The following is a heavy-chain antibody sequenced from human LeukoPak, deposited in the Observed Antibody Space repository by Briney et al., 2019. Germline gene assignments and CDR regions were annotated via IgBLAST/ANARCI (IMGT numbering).Heavy chain of an antibody. Sequence: ASVKVSCKASGYTFTSYGTSWVRQAPGQGLEWMGWISAYNGNTNYAQKLQGRVTMTTDTSTSTAYMELRSLRSDDTAVYYCARVEGDCSSTSCYVGYFDYWGQGTLVTVSS. J-gene: IGHJ4*02. CDR2: ISAYNGNT. CDR1: GYTFTSYG. D-gene: IGHD2-2*01. V-gene: IGHV1-18*01. CDR3: ARVEGDCSSTSCYVGYFDY.